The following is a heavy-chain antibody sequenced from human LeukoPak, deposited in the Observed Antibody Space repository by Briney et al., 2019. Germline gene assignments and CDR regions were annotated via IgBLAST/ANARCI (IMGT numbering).Heavy chain of an antibody. V-gene: IGHV3-64*01. J-gene: IGHJ4*02. CDR1: GFTFSSYA. CDR3: AFSSRDGYKSLDY. CDR2: ISSNGGST. Sequence: GGSLRLSCAASGFTFSSYAMHWVRQAPGKGLEYVSAISSNGGSTYYANSVKGRFTISRDSSKNTLYLQMGSLRAEDMAVYYCAFSSRDGYKSLDYWGQGTLVTVSS. D-gene: IGHD5-24*01.